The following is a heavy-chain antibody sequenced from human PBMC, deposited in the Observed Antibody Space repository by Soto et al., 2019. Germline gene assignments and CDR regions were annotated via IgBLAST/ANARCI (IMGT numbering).Heavy chain of an antibody. J-gene: IGHJ5*02. Sequence: QVQLVQSGAEVKKPGSSVKVSCKASGGTFSSYAISWVRQAPGQGLEWMGGIIPIFGTANHAQKFQGRVTITADESTSTAYRELSSLRSEDTAVYYWAREARYYDSRWFDPWGQGTLVTVSS. CDR3: AREARYYDSRWFDP. CDR1: GGTFSSYA. CDR2: IIPIFGTA. V-gene: IGHV1-69*01. D-gene: IGHD3-22*01.